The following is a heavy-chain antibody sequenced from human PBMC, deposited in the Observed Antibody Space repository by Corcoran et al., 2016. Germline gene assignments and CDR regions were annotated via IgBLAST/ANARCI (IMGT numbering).Heavy chain of an antibody. Sequence: QVQLVQSGAEVKKPGASVKVSCKASGYTFTRYYMHWVRQAPGQGLEWMGIINPSGGSTSYAQKFQGRVTMTRDTSTSTVYMELSSLRSEDTAVYYCARSRERWPHEIWGQGTMVTVSS. J-gene: IGHJ3*02. CDR3: ARSRERWPHEI. CDR2: INPSGGST. V-gene: IGHV1-46*01. CDR1: GYTFTRYY.